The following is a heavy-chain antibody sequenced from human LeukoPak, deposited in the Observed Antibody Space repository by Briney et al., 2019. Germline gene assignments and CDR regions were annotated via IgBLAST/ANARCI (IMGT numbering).Heavy chain of an antibody. V-gene: IGHV1-24*01. CDR1: GHTSTELG. Sequence: ASVNATWKATGHTSTELGMHGVRGAHGNGKKWMGGFPREDGERIYAQSFQGRVTMTEESSTDTAYMELSGLKSEDTAVYFCASDFRVGVLYAFDLWGQGTMVTVSP. CDR3: ASDFRVGVLYAFDL. D-gene: IGHD3-10*01. CDR2: FPREDGER. J-gene: IGHJ3*01.